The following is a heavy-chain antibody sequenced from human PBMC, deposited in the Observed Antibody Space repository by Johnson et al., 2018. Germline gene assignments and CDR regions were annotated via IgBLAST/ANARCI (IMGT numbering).Heavy chain of an antibody. CDR2: ISWNSGSI. D-gene: IGHD3-10*02. V-gene: IGHV3-9*01. CDR1: GFTFDDNA. J-gene: IGHJ3*02. CDR3: AKATNYVPTRPAFDI. Sequence: VQLVESGGGLAQPGRSLRLSCAASGFTFDDNAMHWVRQGPGKGLEWVSGISWNSGSIGYADSVKGRFTISRDNAKNSLYLQMNSLRAEETALYYCAKATNYVPTRPAFDIWGQGTMVTVSS.